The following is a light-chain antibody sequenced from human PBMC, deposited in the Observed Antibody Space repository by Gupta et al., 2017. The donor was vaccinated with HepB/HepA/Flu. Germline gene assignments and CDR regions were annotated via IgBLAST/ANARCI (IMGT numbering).Light chain of an antibody. Sequence: SYELTHQTSVSVSPGQTASITCSGAKLGDKYACWYQQNPGQSPVLVIYQDSKRPAGIPERFSGSNSGSTATLTISGTQAMDEADYYCQAWDSSTVVFGGGTKLTVL. CDR3: QAWDSSTVV. J-gene: IGLJ2*01. CDR1: KLGDKY. V-gene: IGLV3-1*01. CDR2: QDS.